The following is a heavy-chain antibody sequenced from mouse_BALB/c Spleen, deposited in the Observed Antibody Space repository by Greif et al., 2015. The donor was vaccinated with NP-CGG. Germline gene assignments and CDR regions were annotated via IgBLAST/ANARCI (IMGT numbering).Heavy chain of an antibody. V-gene: IGHV1-54*01. Sequence: VQGVESGAELVRPGTSVKVSCKASGYAFTNYLIEWVKQRPGQGLEWIGVINPGSGGTNYNEKFKGKATLTADKSSSTAYMQLSSLTSDGSAVYFCARHGSSFSYYFDYWGQGTTLTVSS. CDR2: INPGSGGT. J-gene: IGHJ2*01. CDR3: ARHGSSFSYYFDY. D-gene: IGHD1-1*01. CDR1: GYAFTNYL.